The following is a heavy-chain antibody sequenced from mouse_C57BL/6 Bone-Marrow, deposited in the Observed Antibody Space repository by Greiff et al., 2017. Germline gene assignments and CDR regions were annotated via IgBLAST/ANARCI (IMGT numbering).Heavy chain of an antibody. CDR3: TTFQLKPWCAY. V-gene: IGHV14-4*01. J-gene: IGHJ3*01. CDR1: GFNIKDDY. Sequence: VQLQQSGAELVRPGASVKLSCTASGFNIKDDYMHWVKQRPEQGLEWIGWIDPENGDTEYASKFQGKATITADTSSNTAYLQLSSLTSEDTAVYYCTTFQLKPWCAYWGQGTLVTVSA. D-gene: IGHD3-2*02. CDR2: IDPENGDT.